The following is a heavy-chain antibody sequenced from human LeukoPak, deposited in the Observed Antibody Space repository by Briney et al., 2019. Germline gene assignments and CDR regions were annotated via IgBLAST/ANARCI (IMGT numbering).Heavy chain of an antibody. Sequence: PGGSLRLSCAASGFTFSNAWMNWVRQAPGKGLEWVGRIKSKTDGGTTDYTTPVKGRFTISRDDSKHTLYLQVNSLKTEDTAVYYCTTGNWGYFSYWGQGTLVTVSS. J-gene: IGHJ4*02. CDR1: GFTFSNAW. CDR2: IKSKTDGGTT. V-gene: IGHV3-15*01. D-gene: IGHD7-27*01. CDR3: TTGNWGYFSY.